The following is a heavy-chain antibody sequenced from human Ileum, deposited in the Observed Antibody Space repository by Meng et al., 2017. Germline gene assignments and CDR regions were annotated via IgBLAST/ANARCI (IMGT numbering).Heavy chain of an antibody. CDR2: VYTISGAT. D-gene: IGHD1-26*01. Sequence: QLQLGQSGAEVKRPGASVKVSCKASGYTFTDYHLHWVRQVPGQGLEWMGWVYTISGATIYAQSFRGRVTMTRDTSVNTAYMELSSLRSEDTAVYYCAREYNGRPLDYWGQGTLVTVSS. CDR3: AREYNGRPLDY. V-gene: IGHV1-2*02. J-gene: IGHJ4*02. CDR1: GYTFTDYH.